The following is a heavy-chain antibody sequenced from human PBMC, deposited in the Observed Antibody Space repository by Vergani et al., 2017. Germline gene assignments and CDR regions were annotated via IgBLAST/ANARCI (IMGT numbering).Heavy chain of an antibody. CDR3: ARDLKLRSGSHNSY. J-gene: IGHJ4*02. V-gene: IGHV1-2*02. Sequence: QVQLVQSGAEVKKPGAAVKVSCKASGYYFTDNYLHWVRQAPGQGLEWMGWINPNSGGTNYAQKFQGRVTMTRDTSISTAYMELSRLRSDDTAVYYCARDLKLRSGSHNSYWGQGTLVTVSS. D-gene: IGHD2-15*01. CDR1: GYYFTDNY. CDR2: INPNSGGT.